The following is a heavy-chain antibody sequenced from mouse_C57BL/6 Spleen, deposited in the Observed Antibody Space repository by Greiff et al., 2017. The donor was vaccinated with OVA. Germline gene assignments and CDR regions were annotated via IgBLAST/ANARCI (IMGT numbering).Heavy chain of an antibody. Sequence: QVQLKQSGAELVKPGASVKISCKASGYAFSSYWMNWVKQRPGKGLEWIGQIYPGDGDTNYNGKFKGKATLTADKSSSTAYMQLSSLTSEDSAVYFCARWGLSDYFDYWGQGTTLTVSS. CDR2: IYPGDGDT. D-gene: IGHD3-1*01. CDR3: ARWGLSDYFDY. CDR1: GYAFSSYW. V-gene: IGHV1-80*01. J-gene: IGHJ2*01.